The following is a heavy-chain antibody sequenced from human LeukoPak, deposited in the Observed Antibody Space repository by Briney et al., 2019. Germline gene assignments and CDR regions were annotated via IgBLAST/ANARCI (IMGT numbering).Heavy chain of an antibody. V-gene: IGHV3-21*01. D-gene: IGHD3-22*01. CDR2: ISSSSSYI. J-gene: IGHJ4*02. CDR1: GFTFSSYS. CDR3: ARAGGYDSSGYYSRH. Sequence: GGSLRLSCAASGFTFSSYSMNWVRQAPGKGLEWVSSISSSSSYIYYADSVKGRFTISRDNAKNSLYLQMNSLRAEDTAVYYCARAGGYDSSGYYSRHWGQGTLVTVSS.